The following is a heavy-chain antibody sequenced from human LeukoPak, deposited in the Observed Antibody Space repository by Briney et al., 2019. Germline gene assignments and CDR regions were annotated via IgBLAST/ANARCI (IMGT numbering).Heavy chain of an antibody. Sequence: SETLSLTCAAYGGSFSGYYWSWIRQPPGKGLEWIGEINHSGSTNYNPSLKSRVTISVDTSKNQFSLKLSSVTAADTAVYYCARELKYYYDSSGYFDYWGQGTLVTVSS. CDR1: GGSFSGYY. D-gene: IGHD3-22*01. V-gene: IGHV4-34*01. CDR2: INHSGST. CDR3: ARELKYYYDSSGYFDY. J-gene: IGHJ4*02.